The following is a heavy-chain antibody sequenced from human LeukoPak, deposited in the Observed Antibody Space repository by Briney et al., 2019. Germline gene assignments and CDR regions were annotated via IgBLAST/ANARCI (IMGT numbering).Heavy chain of an antibody. Sequence: GGSLRLSCAASGFTFSSYGMHWVRQAPGKGLEWVGRIRSKANSYATEYAASVKGRFTISRDDSKNTAYLQMNSLKTEDTALYYCTLCRDGYHCFDYWGQGTLVTVSS. CDR3: TLCRDGYHCFDY. CDR2: IRSKANSYAT. CDR1: GFTFSSYG. V-gene: IGHV3-73*01. D-gene: IGHD5-24*01. J-gene: IGHJ4*02.